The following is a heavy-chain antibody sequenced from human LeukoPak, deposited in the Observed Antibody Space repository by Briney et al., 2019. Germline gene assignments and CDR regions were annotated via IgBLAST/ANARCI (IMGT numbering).Heavy chain of an antibody. CDR2: ISGSSSPT. D-gene: IGHD6-25*01. CDR1: GFTFSGYS. CDR3: AREPAAAGKNWFDP. J-gene: IGHJ5*02. V-gene: IGHV3-48*04. Sequence: PGGSLRLSCAASGFTFSGYSMNWVRQAPGKGLEWVSYISGSSSPTFYADSVKGRFTISRDNAKNSLYLQMNSLRVKDTAVYYCAREPAAAGKNWFDPWGQGTLVTVSS.